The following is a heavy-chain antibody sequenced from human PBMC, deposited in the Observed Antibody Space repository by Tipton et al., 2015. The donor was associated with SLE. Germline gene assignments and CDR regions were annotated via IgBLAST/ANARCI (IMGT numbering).Heavy chain of an antibody. D-gene: IGHD1/OR15-1a*01. V-gene: IGHV3-23*01. CDR3: AKFEKTTDFYLDS. J-gene: IGHJ4*02. CDR2: ISGGGGST. CDR1: GFTFSSYA. Sequence: GSLRLSCATSGFTFSSYALSWVRRAPGKGLGWVSAISGGGGSTYYADFVKGRFSISIDKSKKTLFLPMNSLRVDDTATYYCAKFEKTTDFYLDSWGQGTLVSVSS.